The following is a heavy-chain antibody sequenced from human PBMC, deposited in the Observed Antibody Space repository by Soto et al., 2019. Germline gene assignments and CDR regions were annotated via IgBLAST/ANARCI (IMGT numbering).Heavy chain of an antibody. J-gene: IGHJ4*02. V-gene: IGHV4-59*08. CDR1: GGTISSFY. CDR3: ARRYGYSFDY. Sequence: SETLSLTCTVSGGTISSFYWSWIRQPPGKGLEWIGYIYYSGSTNYNPSLKSRVTISVDTSKNQFSLKLSSVTAADTAVYYCARRYGYSFDYWGQGTLVTVSS. CDR2: IYYSGST. D-gene: IGHD1-1*01.